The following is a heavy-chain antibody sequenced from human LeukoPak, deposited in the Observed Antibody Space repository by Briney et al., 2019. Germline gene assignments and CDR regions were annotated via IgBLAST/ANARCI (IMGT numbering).Heavy chain of an antibody. CDR1: GYSFTSYW. CDR3: ARLLVVVAATRYWYFDL. V-gene: IGHV5-51*01. Sequence: GESLKISCKGSGYSFTSYWIGWVRQMPGKGLEWMGIIYPGDSDTRYSPSFQGQVTISADKSISTAYLQWSSLKASDTATYYCARLLVVVAATRYWYFDLWGRGTLVTVSS. D-gene: IGHD2-15*01. J-gene: IGHJ2*01. CDR2: IYPGDSDT.